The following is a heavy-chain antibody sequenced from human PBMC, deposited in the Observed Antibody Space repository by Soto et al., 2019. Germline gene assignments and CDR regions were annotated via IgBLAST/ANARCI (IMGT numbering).Heavy chain of an antibody. CDR1: GFTFSNYA. CDR3: ARGPSTVATWLDY. V-gene: IGHV3-64*02. Sequence: EVQLVESGEGLVQPGGSLRLSCAASGFTFSNYAMHWVRQAPGKGLEYVSAISGNGGTTYYADSVKGRFTISRDNPKNTLYIQMGSLRAEDMAVYYCARGPSTVATWLDYWGQGTLVTVSS. D-gene: IGHD4-17*01. J-gene: IGHJ4*02. CDR2: ISGNGGTT.